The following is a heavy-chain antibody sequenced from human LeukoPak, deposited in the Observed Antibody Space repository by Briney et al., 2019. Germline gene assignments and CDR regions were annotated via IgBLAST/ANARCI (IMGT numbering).Heavy chain of an antibody. CDR3: ARASVSSSFVYWESAYFDF. J-gene: IGHJ4*02. Sequence: ASVKVSCKASGYTFTNYAIHWVRQAPGQRLEWMGWINGGSGNTKYSQNFQGRVTITRDTSASTAYMELSSLRSEDTAVYYCARASVSSSFVYWESAYFDFWGQETLVTVSS. CDR2: INGGSGNT. D-gene: IGHD6-6*01. V-gene: IGHV1-3*01. CDR1: GYTFTNYA.